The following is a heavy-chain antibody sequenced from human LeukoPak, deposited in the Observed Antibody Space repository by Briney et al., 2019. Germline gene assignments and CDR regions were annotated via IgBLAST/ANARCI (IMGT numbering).Heavy chain of an antibody. V-gene: IGHV3-7*01. CDR2: MKEDGRDI. D-gene: IGHD3-9*01. CDR1: GFCFTSYT. Sequence: GRSHRLLRVAAGFCFTSYTMSSVSQAPGKGMEWVAKMKEDGRDIKQVESVKGRFAICRNHTKHSMCLQMSSLRVEGTAVYYCSSEDARYLDSWGQGILVTVSS. CDR3: SSEDARYLDS. J-gene: IGHJ4*02.